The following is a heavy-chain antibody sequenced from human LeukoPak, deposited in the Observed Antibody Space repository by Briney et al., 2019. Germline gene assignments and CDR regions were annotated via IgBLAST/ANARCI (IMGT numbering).Heavy chain of an antibody. CDR1: GFTFSSYA. CDR3: AKSLFTSATGTGRAFHI. D-gene: IGHD1-1*01. Sequence: GGSLRLSCAASGFTFSSYAMHWVRQAPCKGLEWVAVISYDGSNKYYADSVKGRFTISRDNSKNTLYLQMTSLRAEDTAEYYCAKSLFTSATGTGRAFHIWGQGTMVTVSS. J-gene: IGHJ3*02. CDR2: ISYDGSNK. V-gene: IGHV3-30-3*01.